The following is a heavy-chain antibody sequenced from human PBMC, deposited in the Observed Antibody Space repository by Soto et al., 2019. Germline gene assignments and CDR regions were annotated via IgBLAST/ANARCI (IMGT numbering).Heavy chain of an antibody. D-gene: IGHD2-15*01. J-gene: IGHJ4*02. V-gene: IGHV3-9*01. CDR1: GFTFDDYA. CDR3: AKGGPDGFCSGGRCYFDY. Sequence: EVQLVESGGGLVQPGRSLRLSCAASGFTFDDYAMHWVRRVPGKGLEWVSSISWNSNIIGYADSVKGRFTISRDNAKNPLYRQMNSLRPEDTALYYCAKGGPDGFCSGGRCYFDYWGQGTLVTVSS. CDR2: ISWNSNII.